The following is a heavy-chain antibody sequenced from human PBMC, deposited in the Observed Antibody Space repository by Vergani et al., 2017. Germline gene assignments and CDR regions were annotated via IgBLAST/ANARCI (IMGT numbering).Heavy chain of an antibody. D-gene: IGHD3-9*01. V-gene: IGHV1-46*01. CDR1: VYTFSTYY. Sequence: QVQVVQSGAEVKKSGASVKVSCKTSVYTFSTYYMHWVRQAPGQGLGWMGIINPSGGHTNYAQKFPGRVTMTRDTSTSTGYMELSSLRSGDTAIFYCARGDYGILTGYRYWGQGTLVTVS. CDR3: ARGDYGILTGYRY. CDR2: INPSGGHT. J-gene: IGHJ4*02.